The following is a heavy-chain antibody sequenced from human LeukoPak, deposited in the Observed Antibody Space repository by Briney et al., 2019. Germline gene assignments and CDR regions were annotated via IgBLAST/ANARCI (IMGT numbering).Heavy chain of an antibody. CDR1: GFTFSSYA. V-gene: IGHV3-64*01. CDR2: ISSNGGST. Sequence: GGSLRLSCAASGFTFSSYAMHWVRQAPGKGLEYVSAISSNGGSTYYANSVKGRFTISRDNSKNTLYLQMGSLRAEDMAVYYCAGGVRAPPPDYWGKGTLVTVSS. CDR3: AGGVRAPPPDY. J-gene: IGHJ4*02. D-gene: IGHD1-1*01.